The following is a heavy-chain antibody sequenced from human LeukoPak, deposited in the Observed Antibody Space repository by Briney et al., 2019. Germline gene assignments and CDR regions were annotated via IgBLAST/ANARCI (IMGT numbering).Heavy chain of an antibody. CDR1: GFTFSSFS. V-gene: IGHV3-21*04. CDR3: AKGGMVRGVINGKFDY. J-gene: IGHJ4*02. Sequence: GGSLRLSCAASGFTFSSFSMNWVRQAPGKGLEWVSSISTTSTYIYYADSVKGRFTISRDNSKNTLYLQMNSLRAEDTAVYYCAKGGMVRGVINGKFDYWGQGTLVTVSS. D-gene: IGHD3-10*01. CDR2: ISTTSTYI.